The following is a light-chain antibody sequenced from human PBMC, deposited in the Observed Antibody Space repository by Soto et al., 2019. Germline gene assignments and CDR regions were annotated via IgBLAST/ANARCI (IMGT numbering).Light chain of an antibody. CDR3: QQRNNWQS. CDR1: QSVSSY. V-gene: IGKV3-11*01. J-gene: IGKJ2*03. Sequence: EIVLTQSPATLSLSPGERTTLSCRASQSVSSYLAWYQQKPGQAPRLLIYDASNRATGIPARFSGSWSGTDFTLTIRSLEPEDLAVYYCQQRNNWQSFGQGTKLEIK. CDR2: DAS.